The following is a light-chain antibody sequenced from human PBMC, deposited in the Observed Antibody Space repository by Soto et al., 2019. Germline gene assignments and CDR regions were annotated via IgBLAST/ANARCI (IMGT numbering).Light chain of an antibody. Sequence: QPVLTQSPSASAPLGASVKLTCTLSSGHGNYVIAWHQQQPEKGPRYLMKVKSDGSYNKGDGIPDRFSGSSSGAERYLAISSLQSEDEADYYCQTWDTGIVVFGGGTKLTVL. CDR1: SGHGNYV. CDR2: VKSDGSY. CDR3: QTWDTGIVV. J-gene: IGLJ2*01. V-gene: IGLV4-69*01.